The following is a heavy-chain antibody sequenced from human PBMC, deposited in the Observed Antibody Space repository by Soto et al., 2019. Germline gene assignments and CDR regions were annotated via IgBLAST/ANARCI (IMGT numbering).Heavy chain of an antibody. J-gene: IGHJ3*02. CDR2: ISYDGSNK. Sequence: GGSLRLSCAASGFTFSSSGMHWVRQAPGKGLEWVAVISYDGSNKYYADSVKGRFTISRDNSKNTLYLQMNSLRAEDTAVYYCAKAWYYDFWSAPDAFDIWGQGTMVTVSS. CDR3: AKAWYYDFWSAPDAFDI. V-gene: IGHV3-30*18. CDR1: GFTFSSSG. D-gene: IGHD3-3*01.